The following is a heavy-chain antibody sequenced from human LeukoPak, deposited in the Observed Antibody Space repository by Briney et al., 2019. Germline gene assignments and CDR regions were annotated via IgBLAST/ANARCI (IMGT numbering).Heavy chain of an antibody. J-gene: IGHJ4*02. CDR3: TRDITQTRGGRSDY. CDR2: INSDGKTT. CDR1: GFTFSSYW. D-gene: IGHD3-10*01. V-gene: IGHV3-74*01. Sequence: GSLRLSCAASGFTFSSYWRYWVRQAPGKGLVWVSRINSDGKTTNYADSVKGRFTISRDNAKNTLYLQMNSLRAEDTAVYYCTRDITQTRGGRSDYWGQGTLVTVSA.